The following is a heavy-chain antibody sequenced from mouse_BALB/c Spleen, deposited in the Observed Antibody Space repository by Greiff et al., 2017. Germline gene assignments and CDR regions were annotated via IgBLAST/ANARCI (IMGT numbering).Heavy chain of an antibody. V-gene: IGHV5-9-4*01. CDR1: GFTFSSYA. Sequence: EVQLVESGGGLVKPGGSLKLSCAASGFTFSSYAMSWVRQSPEKRLEWVAEISSGGSYTYYPDTVTGRFTISRDNAKNTLYLEMSSLRSEDTAMYYCARVSSYDWYFDVWGAGTTVTVSS. D-gene: IGHD1-1*01. CDR3: ARVSSYDWYFDV. CDR2: ISSGGSYT. J-gene: IGHJ1*01.